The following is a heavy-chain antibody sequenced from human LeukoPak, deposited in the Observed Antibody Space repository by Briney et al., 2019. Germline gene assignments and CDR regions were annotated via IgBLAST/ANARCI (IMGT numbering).Heavy chain of an antibody. V-gene: IGHV1-18*01. D-gene: IGHD6-19*01. CDR1: GYTFTSSD. CDR3: ARDRGSSGWYRFDP. J-gene: IGHJ5*02. Sequence: ASVKVSCKASGYTFTSSDINWVRQAPGQGLEWMGWISAYNGNTNYAQKLQGRLTMTTDTSTSTAYMELRSLRSDDTAVYYCARDRGSSGWYRFDPWGQGTLVTVSS. CDR2: ISAYNGNT.